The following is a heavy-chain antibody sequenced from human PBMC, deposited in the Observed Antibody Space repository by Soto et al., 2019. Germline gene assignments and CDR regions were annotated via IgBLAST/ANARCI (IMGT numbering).Heavy chain of an antibody. J-gene: IGHJ4*02. Sequence: QVQLVQSGAEVKKPGSSVKVSCKASGGPFSSYAISWVRQAPGQGLEWMGGIIPIFGTANYEQKFQGRVTLTADKSTRTAYMELSSLRSEDTAVYYCARSLVVVVPAAQRWVYYFDYWGQGTLGTVSS. V-gene: IGHV1-69*06. CDR2: IIPIFGTA. CDR1: GGPFSSYA. D-gene: IGHD2-2*01. CDR3: ARSLVVVVPAAQRWVYYFDY.